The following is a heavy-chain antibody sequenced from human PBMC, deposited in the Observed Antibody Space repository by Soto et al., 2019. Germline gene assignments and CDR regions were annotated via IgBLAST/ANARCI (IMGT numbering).Heavy chain of an antibody. CDR2: IYYSGST. CDR1: GGSISSSSYY. Sequence: SETLSLTCTVPGGSISSSSYYWGWIRQPPGKGLEWIGSIYYSGSTYYNPSLKSRVTISVDTSKNQFSLKLSSVTAADTAVYYCASPKIAFYNWFDPWGQGTLVTVSS. J-gene: IGHJ5*02. D-gene: IGHD3-3*02. CDR3: ASPKIAFYNWFDP. V-gene: IGHV4-39*01.